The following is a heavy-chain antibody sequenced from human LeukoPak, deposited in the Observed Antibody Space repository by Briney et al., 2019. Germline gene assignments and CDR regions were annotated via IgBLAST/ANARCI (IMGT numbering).Heavy chain of an antibody. J-gene: IGHJ4*02. CDR3: ARDLKLFRQLVSYFDY. Sequence: GGSLRLSCAASGFTFSSYSMNWVRQAPGKGLEWVSSISSSSSYIYYADSVKGRFTIPRDNAKNSLYLQMNSLRAEDTAVYYCARDLKLFRQLVSYFDYWGQGTLVTVSS. V-gene: IGHV3-21*01. D-gene: IGHD6-6*01. CDR1: GFTFSSYS. CDR2: ISSSSSYI.